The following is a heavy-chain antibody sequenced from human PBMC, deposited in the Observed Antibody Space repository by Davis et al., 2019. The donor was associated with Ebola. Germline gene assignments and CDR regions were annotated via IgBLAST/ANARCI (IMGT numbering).Heavy chain of an antibody. CDR3: ARDNLRFLEWITPFDY. CDR1: GFTFSSYG. CDR2: ISYDGSNK. J-gene: IGHJ4*02. V-gene: IGHV3-30*03. Sequence: PGGSLRLSCAASGFTFSSYGMHWVRQAPGKGLEWVAVISYDGSNKYYADSVKGRFTISRDNSKNTLYLQMNSLRDEDTAVYYCARDNLRFLEWITPFDYWGQGTLVTVSS. D-gene: IGHD3-3*01.